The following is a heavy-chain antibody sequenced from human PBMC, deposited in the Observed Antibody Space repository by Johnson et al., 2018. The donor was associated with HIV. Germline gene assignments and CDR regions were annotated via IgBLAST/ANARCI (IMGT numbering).Heavy chain of an antibody. CDR3: AKDRYYDSSGPDAFDI. Sequence: VQLVESGGGLVQPGGSLRLSCAASGFTVSSNYMSWVRQAPGKGLEWVSVIYRGGNTYYADSVKGRFTISRDNSKNTLYLQMNSLRAEDTAVYYCAKDRYYDSSGPDAFDIWGQGTMVSVSS. CDR2: IYRGGNT. D-gene: IGHD3-22*01. V-gene: IGHV3-66*01. CDR1: GFTVSSNY. J-gene: IGHJ3*02.